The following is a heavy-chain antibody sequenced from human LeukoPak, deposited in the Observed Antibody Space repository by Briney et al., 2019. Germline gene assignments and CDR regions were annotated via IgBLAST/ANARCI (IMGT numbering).Heavy chain of an antibody. Sequence: GGSLRLSCAASGFIFSSYSMHWVRQAPGKGLQWVAVIWSDGSNKDYGDSVKGRFTISRDDSKNTLYLQMNSLRADDTAVYYCARSGGGTYFDNWGQGTLVTVSS. CDR1: GFIFSSYS. CDR3: ARSGGGTYFDN. CDR2: IWSDGSNK. D-gene: IGHD2-15*01. J-gene: IGHJ4*02. V-gene: IGHV3-30*12.